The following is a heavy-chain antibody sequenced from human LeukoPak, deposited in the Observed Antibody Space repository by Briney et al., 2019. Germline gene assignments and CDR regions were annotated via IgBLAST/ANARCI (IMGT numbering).Heavy chain of an antibody. CDR2: INPNIGGT. V-gene: IGHV1-2*02. Sequence: ASVKVSCKTSGYTFTDYYVHWVRQAPGQGLEWMGWINPNIGGTKYAQNFQGGVTMTRDTSISTAYMDLSRLRSDDTAMYYCARDFKWGALDYWGQGTLVTVSS. J-gene: IGHJ4*02. CDR3: ARDFKWGALDY. CDR1: GYTFTDYY. D-gene: IGHD1-26*01.